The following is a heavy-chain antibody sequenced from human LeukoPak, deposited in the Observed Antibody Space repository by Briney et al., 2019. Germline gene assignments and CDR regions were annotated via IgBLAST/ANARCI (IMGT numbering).Heavy chain of an antibody. Sequence: SETLSLTCAVSGGSIKNYYWTWVRQPPGKGLEWIGEIYHSGSTNYNPSLKSRVTISVDKSKNQFSLKLSSVTAADTAVYYCASVSSGWYYFDYWGQGTLVTVSS. CDR1: GGSIKNYY. J-gene: IGHJ4*02. V-gene: IGHV4/OR15-8*03. CDR2: IYHSGST. CDR3: ASVSSGWYYFDY. D-gene: IGHD6-19*01.